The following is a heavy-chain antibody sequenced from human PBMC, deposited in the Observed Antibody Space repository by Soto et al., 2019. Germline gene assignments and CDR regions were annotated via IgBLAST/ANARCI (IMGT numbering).Heavy chain of an antibody. D-gene: IGHD1-26*01. CDR1: GGSISTGDNY. V-gene: IGHV4-30-4*01. CDR2: IYHSGAT. J-gene: IGHJ4*02. Sequence: QVQLQESGPGLVKPSQTLSLTCTVSGGSISTGDNYWSWIRQPPGKGLEWIGYIYHSGATYYNPSLKSRVTMSVDTSKNQYSLNLSSVTAADTAVYYCARIGWVPLWGQGTLLTVSS. CDR3: ARIGWVPL.